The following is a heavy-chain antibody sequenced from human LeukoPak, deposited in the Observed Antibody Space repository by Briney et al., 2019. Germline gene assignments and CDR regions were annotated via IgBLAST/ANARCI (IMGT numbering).Heavy chain of an antibody. CDR2: IIPIFGTA. J-gene: IGHJ6*03. D-gene: IGHD1-14*01. Sequence: SVKVSCKASGGTFSSYAIGWVRQAPGQGLEWMGGIIPIFGTANYAQKFQGRVTITTDESTSTAYMELSSLRSEDTAVYYCARDRAEPRAYYYYYMDVWGKGTTVTVSS. CDR1: GGTFSSYA. CDR3: ARDRAEPRAYYYYYMDV. V-gene: IGHV1-69*05.